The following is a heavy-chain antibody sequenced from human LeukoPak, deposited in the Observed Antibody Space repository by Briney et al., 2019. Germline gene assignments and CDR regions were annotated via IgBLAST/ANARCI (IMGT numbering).Heavy chain of an antibody. CDR2: ISHSGST. CDR3: ARGGIATPGVGGYFDY. V-gene: IGHV4-34*01. J-gene: IGHJ4*02. CDR1: GGSFRGYY. D-gene: IGHD6-13*01. Sequence: SETLSLTCAVYGGSFRGYYWSWIRQPPGKGLEWIGEISHSGSTNHNPSLKSRVSISEDTSKSQFSLKLSAVTAADTALYDCARGGIATPGVGGYFDYWGQGIFVTVSS.